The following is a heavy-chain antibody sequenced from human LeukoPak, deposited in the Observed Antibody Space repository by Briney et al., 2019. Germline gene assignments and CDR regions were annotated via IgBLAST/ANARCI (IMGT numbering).Heavy chain of an antibody. CDR3: ARAPPRIHNYGMDF. Sequence: PGGSLRLSCAASRFTFSSYAMHWVRQAPGKGLEGVAIISYDGSDEYYVDSVKGRVTITRDNSKNTLNAQMNSRRAEDAAADHYARAPPRIHNYGMDFWGQGPTVIVS. J-gene: IGHJ6*02. CDR2: ISYDGSDE. CDR1: RFTFSSYA. D-gene: IGHD5-24*01. V-gene: IGHV3-30-3*01.